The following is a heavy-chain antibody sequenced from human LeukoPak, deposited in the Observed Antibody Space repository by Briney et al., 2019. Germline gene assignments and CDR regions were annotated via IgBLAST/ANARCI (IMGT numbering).Heavy chain of an antibody. Sequence: PSETLSLTCTVSGGSISSSSYYWGWIRQPPGKGLEWIGSIYYSGSTYYNPSLKSRVTISVDTTKNQFSLKLSSVTAADTAVYYCASRLGSGMDVWGQGTTVTVSS. J-gene: IGHJ6*02. D-gene: IGHD3-3*01. CDR2: IYYSGST. CDR1: GGSISSSSYY. V-gene: IGHV4-39*01. CDR3: ASRLGSGMDV.